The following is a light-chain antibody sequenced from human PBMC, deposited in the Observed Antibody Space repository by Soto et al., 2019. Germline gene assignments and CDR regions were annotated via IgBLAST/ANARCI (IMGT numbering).Light chain of an antibody. V-gene: IGLV2-14*01. Sequence: TQPACVAGSPAQSATSSFTGASGGIGAYNYVCWYQQQSGKAPKLIIYEVSYRPSGVSNRFSGSKSGNTASLTISGLQAEDEDDYYCSSFTTSRAYVFGLGPKVTVL. J-gene: IGLJ1*01. CDR1: SGGIGAYNY. CDR2: EVS. CDR3: SSFTTSRAYV.